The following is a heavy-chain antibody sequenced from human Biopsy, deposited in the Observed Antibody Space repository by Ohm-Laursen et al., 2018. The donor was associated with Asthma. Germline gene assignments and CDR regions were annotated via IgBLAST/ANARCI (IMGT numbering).Heavy chain of an antibody. V-gene: IGHV1-18*01. CDR3: ARAVDYSHYYGIDV. CDR2: ISVYNGNT. Sequence: ASVKVSCKPSGYTFNSAGITWVRQAPGQGLEWMGWISVYNGNTKVAQKLQDRVTMITDTSTGTAYMELRGLRSDDTAVYFCARAVDYSHYYGIDVWGQGTTVTVS. D-gene: IGHD3-10*01. J-gene: IGHJ6*02. CDR1: GYTFNSAG.